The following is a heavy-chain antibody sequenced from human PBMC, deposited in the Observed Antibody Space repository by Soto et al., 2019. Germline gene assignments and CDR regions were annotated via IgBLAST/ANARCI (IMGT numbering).Heavy chain of an antibody. D-gene: IGHD6-13*01. CDR2: IYPGDSDT. CDR1: GYSFTSYW. J-gene: IGHJ4*02. CDR3: ARLGGAAAVDY. Sequence: PGESLKISCKGSGYSFTSYWTGWVRQMPGKGLEWMGIIYPGDSDTSYSPSFQGQVTISADKSISTAHLQWRSVKASDTAMDYCARLGGAAAVDYWGQGTLVTVSS. V-gene: IGHV5-51*01.